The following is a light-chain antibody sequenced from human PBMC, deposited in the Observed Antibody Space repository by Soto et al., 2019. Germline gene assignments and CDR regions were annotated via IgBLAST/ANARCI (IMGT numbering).Light chain of an antibody. J-gene: IGKJ2*01. Sequence: DIQMTQSPSSLSASVGDRVTITCQASQDISNYLNWYQQKPGKAPKLLIYDASNLETGVPSRFSGSGSGTDFTFTISSLQPEDIATYYCQQYDNLLTFGQGTKVDI. V-gene: IGKV1-33*01. CDR2: DAS. CDR3: QQYDNLLT. CDR1: QDISNY.